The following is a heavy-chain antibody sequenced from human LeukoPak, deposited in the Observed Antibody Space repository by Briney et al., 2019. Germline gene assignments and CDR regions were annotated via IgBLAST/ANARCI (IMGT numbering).Heavy chain of an antibody. CDR1: GFTFSSYA. CDR3: ANGRSTYYYYMDV. J-gene: IGHJ6*03. CDR2: ISGSGGST. V-gene: IGHV3-23*01. Sequence: GGSLRLSCAASGFTFSSYAMSWVRQAPGEGLEWVSAISGSGGSTYYADSVKGRFTISRDNSKNTLYLQMNSLRAEDTAVYYCANGRSTYYYYMDVWGKGTTVTVSS.